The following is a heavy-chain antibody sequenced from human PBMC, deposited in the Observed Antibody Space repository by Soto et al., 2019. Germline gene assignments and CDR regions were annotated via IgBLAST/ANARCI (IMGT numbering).Heavy chain of an antibody. CDR1: GGSISSYY. V-gene: IGHV4-59*01. J-gene: IGHJ5*02. D-gene: IGHD3-10*01. CDR3: ARTGGSPLLWFGDLRFDP. CDR2: IYYSGST. Sequence: SETLSLTCTVSGGSISSYYWSWIRQPPGKGLEWIGYIYYSGSTNYNPSLKSRVTISVDTSKNQFSLKLSSVTAADPAVYYCARTGGSPLLWFGDLRFDPWGQGTLVSVSS.